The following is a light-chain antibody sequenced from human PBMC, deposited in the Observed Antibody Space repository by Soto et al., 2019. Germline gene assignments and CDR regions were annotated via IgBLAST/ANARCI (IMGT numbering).Light chain of an antibody. CDR2: DAS. J-gene: IGKJ2*01. CDR3: QQRGNWPRT. V-gene: IGKV3-11*01. CDR1: QSVSSY. Sequence: EIVLTQSPATLSLSPGERATLSCRASQSVSSYLTWYQQKPGQAPRLLIYDASNSATDIPARFSGSGSVTDFTLSISSLELEDFAVYNCQQRGNWPRTFGQGTKLQIK.